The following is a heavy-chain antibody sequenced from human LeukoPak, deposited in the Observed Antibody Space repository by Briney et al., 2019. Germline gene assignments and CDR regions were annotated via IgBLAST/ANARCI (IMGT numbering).Heavy chain of an antibody. D-gene: IGHD6-6*01. CDR2: ISVDGSNE. CDR1: GFTFSSYG. V-gene: IGHV3-30*03. CDR3: ARLYSSSFLYFDY. Sequence: GGSLRLSCAASGFTFSSYGMHWVRQAPGKGLEWVAVISVDGSNEYYADSVKGRFTISRDNSKNTLYLQMNSLRAEDTAVYYCARLYSSSFLYFDYWGQGTLVTVSS. J-gene: IGHJ4*02.